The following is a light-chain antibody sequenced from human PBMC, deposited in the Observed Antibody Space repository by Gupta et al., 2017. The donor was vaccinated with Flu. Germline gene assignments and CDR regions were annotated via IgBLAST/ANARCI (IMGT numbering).Light chain of an antibody. CDR2: DNN. CDR1: SSNIGNNY. V-gene: IGLV1-51*01. Sequence: SSSNIGNNYESWYQHVPGTAPKLLIYDNNERPSGIPDRFSGSKSGSSATLGITGLQTGDEADYYCGSWDPTRSAVLLGGGTKLTVL. CDR3: GSWDPTRSAVL. J-gene: IGLJ3*02.